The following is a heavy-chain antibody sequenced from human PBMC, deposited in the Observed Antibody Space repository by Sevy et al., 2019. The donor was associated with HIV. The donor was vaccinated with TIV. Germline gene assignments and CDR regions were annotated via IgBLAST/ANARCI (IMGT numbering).Heavy chain of an antibody. CDR1: GFSLESYW. J-gene: IGHJ4*02. V-gene: IGHV3-7*01. CDR3: ARRFFDV. CDR2: IRQDGGEI. D-gene: IGHD3-16*01. Sequence: GGSLRLSCVASGFSLESYWMNWVRQAPGKGLEWVANIRQDGGEIYYSDSVKGRFTISRDNAKESLFLQMTNLKVEDSGIYYCARRFFDVWGQGVLVTVSS.